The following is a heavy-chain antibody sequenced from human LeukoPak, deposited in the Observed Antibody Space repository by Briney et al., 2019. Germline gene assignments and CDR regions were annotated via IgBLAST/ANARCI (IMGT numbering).Heavy chain of an antibody. V-gene: IGHV3-21*01. CDR1: GFTFSTYS. J-gene: IGHJ6*02. CDR2: ITTSTTVPHI. CDR3: ARALGDQPDYYYGMDV. Sequence: PGGSLRLSCAASGFTFSTYSMNWVRQAPGRGLERVSSITTSTTVPHIFYADSVTGRFTISRDNAGNSLFLQMNSLRAEDTAVYYCARALGDQPDYYYGMDVWGQGTTVTVSS. D-gene: IGHD2-2*01.